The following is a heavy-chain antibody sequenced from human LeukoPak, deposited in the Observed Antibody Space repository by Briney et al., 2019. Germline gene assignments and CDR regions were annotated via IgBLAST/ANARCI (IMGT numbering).Heavy chain of an antibody. J-gene: IGHJ5*02. Sequence: ASVKVSCKASGYTLTGYYIHWVRQAPGQGLEWVGYINPNSGVTNSAQKFQGRVTLTRDTSITTAYMELSRLTSDDTAVYYCARDRPNNWFDPWGQGTLVTVAS. CDR1: GYTLTGYY. CDR2: INPNSGVT. CDR3: ARDRPNNWFDP. V-gene: IGHV1-2*02.